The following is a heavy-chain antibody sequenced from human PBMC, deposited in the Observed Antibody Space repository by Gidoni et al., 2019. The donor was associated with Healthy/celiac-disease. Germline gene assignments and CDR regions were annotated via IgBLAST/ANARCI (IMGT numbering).Heavy chain of an antibody. V-gene: IGHV3-66*01. J-gene: IGHJ4*02. D-gene: IGHD3-22*01. CDR3: ASDFAGGASSGFYD. CDR2: IYSGGNT. Sequence: EVQLVESGGGLVQPGGSLRLSCAASGFTVSSNYMSWVRQAPGKGLGLVSVIYSGGNTYSADSVKGRFTISRDNSKNTLYLQMNTLRAEDTAVYYCASDFAGGASSGFYDWGQGTLVTVSS. CDR1: GFTVSSNY.